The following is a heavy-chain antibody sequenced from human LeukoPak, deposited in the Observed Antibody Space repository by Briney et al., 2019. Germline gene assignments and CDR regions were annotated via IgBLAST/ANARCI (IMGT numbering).Heavy chain of an antibody. D-gene: IGHD1-26*01. J-gene: IGHJ6*03. CDR3: ARDRSVGRGYYYYYYMDV. V-gene: IGHV3-66*01. Sequence: PGGSLRLSCAASGFTVSSNYMSWVRQAPGKGLEWVSVIYSGNSTDHADSVKGRFTISRDNSKNTVHLQMNSLRAEDTAVYYCARDRSVGRGYYYYYYMDVWGKGTTVTVSS. CDR1: GFTVSSNY. CDR2: IYSGNST.